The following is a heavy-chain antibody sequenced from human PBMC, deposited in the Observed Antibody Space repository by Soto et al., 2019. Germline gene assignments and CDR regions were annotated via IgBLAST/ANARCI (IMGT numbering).Heavy chain of an antibody. J-gene: IGHJ4*02. CDR2: IYYSGST. D-gene: IGHD2-15*01. V-gene: IGHV4-39*02. CDR3: ARERGYCSGRSCPVDS. CDR1: GGSISSSSYY. Sequence: QLQLQESGPGLVKPSETLSLTCTVSGGSISSSSYYWGWIRQPPGKGLEWIGSIYYSGSTYYNPSLNSRVTISVDPSLHSISLKLSSVTDAVTAVYYCARERGYCSGRSCPVDSWGQGALVTVSS.